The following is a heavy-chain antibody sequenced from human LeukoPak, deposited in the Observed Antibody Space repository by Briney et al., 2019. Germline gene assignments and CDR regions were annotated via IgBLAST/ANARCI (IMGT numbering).Heavy chain of an antibody. Sequence: SETLSLTCTVSGGSISSDYWSWIRQPPGKGLEWIAYIYYSGSTNYNPSLKSRVTISVDTSKNQFSLKLSSVTAADTAVYYCARESIAVAGSYFDYWGQGTLVTVSS. J-gene: IGHJ4*02. D-gene: IGHD6-19*01. V-gene: IGHV4-59*01. CDR3: ARESIAVAGSYFDY. CDR1: GGSISSDY. CDR2: IYYSGST.